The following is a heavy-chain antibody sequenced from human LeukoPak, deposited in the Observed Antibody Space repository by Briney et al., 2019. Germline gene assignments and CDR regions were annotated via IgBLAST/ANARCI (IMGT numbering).Heavy chain of an antibody. V-gene: IGHV3-21*01. CDR1: GFAFSSYS. J-gene: IGHJ4*02. CDR3: ARGSFRFDF. Sequence: PGGSLRLSCAVSGFAFSSYSMNWVRQAPGKGLEWVSFINSGGSYIYYADSMKGRFTISRDNARNSVYLQMNSLRAEDTAVYYCARGSFRFDFWGQGTLVTVSS. CDR2: INSGGSYI.